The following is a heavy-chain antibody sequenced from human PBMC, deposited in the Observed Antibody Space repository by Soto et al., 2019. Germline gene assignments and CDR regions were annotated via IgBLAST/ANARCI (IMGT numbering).Heavy chain of an antibody. CDR1: GFTFSNYG. CDR2: ILYGGTKE. V-gene: IGHV3-30*03. J-gene: IGHJ6*02. D-gene: IGHD6-25*01. Sequence: GGSLRLSCAASGFTFSNYGMHWVRQAPGKGLEWVAVILYGGTKEYYSDSVKGRFTISRDNSKDRLYLQMSSLRREDTGVYFCARGGTYGMDVWGQGTTVTVSS. CDR3: ARGGTYGMDV.